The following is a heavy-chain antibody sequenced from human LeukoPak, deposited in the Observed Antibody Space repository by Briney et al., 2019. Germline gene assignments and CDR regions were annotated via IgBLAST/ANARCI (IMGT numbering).Heavy chain of an antibody. J-gene: IGHJ4*02. Sequence: SETLSLTCTASGGSISSYYWSWIQQPPGKGLEWIGYIYYSGSTNYNPSLKSRVTISVDTSKNQFSLKLISVTAADTAVYYCATSDSSGYYFDYWGQGTLVTVSS. CDR1: GGSISSYY. D-gene: IGHD3-22*01. V-gene: IGHV4-59*01. CDR2: IYYSGST. CDR3: ATSDSSGYYFDY.